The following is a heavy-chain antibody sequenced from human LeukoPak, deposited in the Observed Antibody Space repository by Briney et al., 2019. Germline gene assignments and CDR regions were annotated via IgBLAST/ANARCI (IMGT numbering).Heavy chain of an antibody. Sequence: GGSLRLSCAASGFTFSSYAMSWVRQAPGKGLEWVSAISGSGGSAYYADSVKGRFTISRDNSKNTLYLQMNSLRAEDTAVYYCAKDLLLWFGELFPYFDYWGQGTLVTVSS. D-gene: IGHD3-10*01. CDR1: GFTFSSYA. CDR3: AKDLLLWFGELFPYFDY. V-gene: IGHV3-23*01. CDR2: ISGSGGSA. J-gene: IGHJ4*02.